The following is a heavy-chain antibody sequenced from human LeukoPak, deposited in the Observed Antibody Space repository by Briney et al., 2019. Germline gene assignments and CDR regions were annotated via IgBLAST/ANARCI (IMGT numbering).Heavy chain of an antibody. Sequence: SETLSLTCAVSGGSINSGHHSWSWLRQPPGKGLEWIGYIYQRGTTFYNSSLKSRVTISVDTSKNQFSLKLSSVTAADTAVYYYARGRDGYNLGFDYWGQGTLVTVSS. CDR2: IYQRGTT. V-gene: IGHV4-30-2*02. CDR3: ARGRDGYNLGFDY. J-gene: IGHJ4*02. CDR1: GGSINSGHHS. D-gene: IGHD5-24*01.